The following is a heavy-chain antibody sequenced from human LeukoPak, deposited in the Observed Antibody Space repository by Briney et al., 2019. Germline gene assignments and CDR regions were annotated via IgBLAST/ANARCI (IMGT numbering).Heavy chain of an antibody. V-gene: IGHV1-18*01. CDR3: ARGAEFDWFDP. CDR2: ISAYNGNT. J-gene: IGHJ5*02. CDR1: GYTFTSYG. Sequence: ASEKVSCKASGYTFTSYGVSWVRQAPGQGLEWMGWISAYNGNTHYAQKLQGRVTMTTDTSTNTAYMEVRSLRSDDTAVYFCARGAEFDWFDPWGQGTLVTVSS. D-gene: IGHD3-16*01.